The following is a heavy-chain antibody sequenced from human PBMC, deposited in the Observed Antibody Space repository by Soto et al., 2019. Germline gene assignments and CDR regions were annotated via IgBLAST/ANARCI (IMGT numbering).Heavy chain of an antibody. Sequence: ALLKVSCKASGYTFTSYALHWVRQATGQRLEWMGWINAGNGNTKYSQKFQGRVTITRDTSASTAYMELSSLRSEDTAVYYCAREYSSSPYNWFDPWGQGTLVTVSA. D-gene: IGHD6-13*01. V-gene: IGHV1-3*01. CDR1: GYTFTSYA. J-gene: IGHJ5*02. CDR2: INAGNGNT. CDR3: AREYSSSPYNWFDP.